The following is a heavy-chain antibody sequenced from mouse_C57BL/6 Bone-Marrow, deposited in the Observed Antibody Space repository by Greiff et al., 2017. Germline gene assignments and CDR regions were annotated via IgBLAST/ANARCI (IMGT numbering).Heavy chain of an antibody. D-gene: IGHD3-2*02. V-gene: IGHV1-69*01. CDR3: ASEGGDSAGYPAWFAF. CDR2: IDPSDSYT. J-gene: IGHJ3*01. Sequence: QVQLQQPGAELVMPGASVKLSCKASGYTFTSYWMHWVKQRPGQGLEWIGEIDPSDSYTNYNQKFKGKSTLTVDKSSSTAYMQLSSLTSEDSAVYYWASEGGDSAGYPAWFAFWGQGTRVTVSA. CDR1: GYTFTSYW.